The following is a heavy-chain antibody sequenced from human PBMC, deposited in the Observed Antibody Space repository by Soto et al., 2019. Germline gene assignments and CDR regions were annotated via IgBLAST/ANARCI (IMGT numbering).Heavy chain of an antibody. V-gene: IGHV4-30-4*01. CDR3: ARGLPAATTWGSYYYYGMDV. Sequence: SETLSLTCTVSGGSISSGDYYWSWIRQPPXXXXXWIGXXXXXXXXXXXXXXXXXXTISVDTSENQFSLKLSSVTAADTAVYYCARGLPAATTWGSYYYYGMDVWGQGTTVTVSS. J-gene: IGHJ6*02. CDR2: XXXXXXX. D-gene: IGHD2-2*01. CDR1: GGSISSGDYY.